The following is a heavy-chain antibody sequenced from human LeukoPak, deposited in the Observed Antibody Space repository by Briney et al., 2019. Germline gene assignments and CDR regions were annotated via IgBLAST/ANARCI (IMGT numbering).Heavy chain of an antibody. CDR1: GGTFSSYA. CDR2: IIPIFGTA. CDR3: ARGGVVVVAATGGWFDP. V-gene: IGHV1-69*05. Sequence: SVKVSCKASGGTFSSYAISWVRQAPGQGLEWMGGIIPIFGTANYAQKFQGRVTITTDESTSTAYMELSSLRSEDTTVYYCARGGVVVVAATGGWFDPWGQGTLVTVSS. D-gene: IGHD2-15*01. J-gene: IGHJ5*02.